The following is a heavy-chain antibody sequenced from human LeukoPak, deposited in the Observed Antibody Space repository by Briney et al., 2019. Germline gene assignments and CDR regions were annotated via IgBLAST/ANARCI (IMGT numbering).Heavy chain of an antibody. Sequence: SETLSLTCGVSGGSISGTNWWSWVRQPPGQGLEWIGEISLAGQTNYNPSLSGRVTMSLDKSSNQLSLHLTSVTAADTATYFCSRESGPFCPFGYWGQGTLVIVSS. CDR1: GGSISGTNW. V-gene: IGHV4/OR15-8*02. CDR3: SRESGPFCPFGY. CDR2: ISLAGQT. J-gene: IGHJ4*02. D-gene: IGHD1-26*01.